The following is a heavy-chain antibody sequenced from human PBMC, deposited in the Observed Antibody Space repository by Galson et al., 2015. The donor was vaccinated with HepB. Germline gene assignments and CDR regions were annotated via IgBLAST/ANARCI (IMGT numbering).Heavy chain of an antibody. V-gene: IGHV3-73*01. D-gene: IGHD5-24*01. Sequence: SLRLSCAASWFTFSGSAMNWVRQASGKGLGLVGRIRSKANSYATAYAASVKGRFTISRDDSKNTAYLQMNSLKTEDTAVYYCTRHGWRRDGSFAAFDIWGQGTMVTVSS. J-gene: IGHJ3*02. CDR2: IRSKANSYAT. CDR3: TRHGWRRDGSFAAFDI. CDR1: WFTFSGSA.